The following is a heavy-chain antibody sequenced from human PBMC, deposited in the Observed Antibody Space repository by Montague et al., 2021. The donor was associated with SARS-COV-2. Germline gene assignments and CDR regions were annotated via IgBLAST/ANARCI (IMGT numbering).Heavy chain of an antibody. J-gene: IGHJ3*02. CDR1: GGSISSGGYY. Sequence: TLSLTCTVSGGSISSGGYYWSWIRQHPGKGLEWIGYIYYSGSTYYNPSLKSRVTISVDTSKNQFSLKLSSVTAADTAAYYCARGRITMIVVVNAFDIWGKGTMVTVSS. D-gene: IGHD3-22*01. CDR3: ARGRITMIVVVNAFDI. V-gene: IGHV4-31*03. CDR2: IYYSGST.